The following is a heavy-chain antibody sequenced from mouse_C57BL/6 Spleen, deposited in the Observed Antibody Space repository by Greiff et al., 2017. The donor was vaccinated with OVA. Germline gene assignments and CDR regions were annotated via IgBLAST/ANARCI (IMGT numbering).Heavy chain of an antibody. Sequence: VQVVESGPGLVQPSQSLSITCTVSGFSLTSYGVHWVRQSPGKGLEWLGVIWRGGSTAYNAAFMSRLSITKDNSKSQVFFKMNSLQADDTAIYYCAKEGGWHMDYWGQGTSVTVSS. J-gene: IGHJ4*01. D-gene: IGHD2-3*01. CDR1: GFSLTSYG. V-gene: IGHV2-5*01. CDR3: AKEGGWHMDY. CDR2: IWRGGST.